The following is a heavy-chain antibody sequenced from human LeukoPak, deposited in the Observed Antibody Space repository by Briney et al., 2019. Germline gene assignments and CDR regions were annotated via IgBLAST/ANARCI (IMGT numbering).Heavy chain of an antibody. CDR1: GFTFSSYS. Sequence: GGSLRLSCAASGFTFSSYSMNWVRQAPGKGLEWVSGINWNGGSRGYADSVKGRFTISRDNAKNSLYLQMNSLRAEDTALYYCARSRHSYDSTGFPHYWGQGTLVTVSS. V-gene: IGHV3-20*04. D-gene: IGHD3-22*01. J-gene: IGHJ4*02. CDR2: INWNGGSR. CDR3: ARSRHSYDSTGFPHY.